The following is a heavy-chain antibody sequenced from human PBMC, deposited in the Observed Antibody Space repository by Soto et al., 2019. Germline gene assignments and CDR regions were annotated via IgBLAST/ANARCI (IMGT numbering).Heavy chain of an antibody. V-gene: IGHV4-59*01. J-gene: IGHJ4*02. CDR3: AREGLLSFDY. CDR1: GGSISSYY. Sequence: ETLSLTCTVSGGSISSYYWSWIRQPPGKGLEWIGYIYYSGSTNYNPSLKSRVTISVDTSKNQFSLKLSSVTAADTAVYYCAREGLLSFDYWGQGTQVTVSS. CDR2: IYYSGST.